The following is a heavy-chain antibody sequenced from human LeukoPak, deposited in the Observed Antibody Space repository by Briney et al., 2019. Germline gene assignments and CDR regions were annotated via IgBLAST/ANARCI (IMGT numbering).Heavy chain of an antibody. D-gene: IGHD6-19*01. CDR2: ISYDGSKK. CDR3: ARGQSADL. CDR1: GFTFSNYG. J-gene: IGHJ5*02. Sequence: GGSLRLSCAASGFTFSNYGLHWVRQAPGKGLEWVAVISYDGSKKHYRDSVKGRFTISRDNSKNTLYLQMDSLRAEDTAVYYCARGQSADLWAQGTLVTVSS. V-gene: IGHV3-30*03.